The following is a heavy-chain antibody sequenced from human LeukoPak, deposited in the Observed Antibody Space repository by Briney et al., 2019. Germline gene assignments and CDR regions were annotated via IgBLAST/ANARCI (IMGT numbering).Heavy chain of an antibody. CDR2: IKHSGRT. D-gene: IGHD3/OR15-3a*01. CDR1: NGSFSGYY. V-gene: IGHV4-34*01. Sequence: SETLSLTCAVYNGSFSGYYWTWIRQPPGKGLEWIGGIKHSGRTTYTPSLKSRVSISVDPSKNQFSLKLSSVTAADTAMYYCAREARGLFYWGQGTLVTVSS. CDR3: AREARGLFY. J-gene: IGHJ4*02.